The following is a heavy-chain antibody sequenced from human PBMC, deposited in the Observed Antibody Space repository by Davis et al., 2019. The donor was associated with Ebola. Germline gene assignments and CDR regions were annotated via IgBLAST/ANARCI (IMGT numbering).Heavy chain of an antibody. CDR1: GFTFSSYA. CDR2: ISGSGGST. Sequence: GESLKISCAASGFTFSSYAMSWVRQAPGKGLEWVSAISGSGGSTDYADSVKGRFTISRDNSKNTLYLQMNSLRAEDTAVYYCARDYYGSGSYPLNWFDPWGQGTLVTVSS. J-gene: IGHJ5*02. CDR3: ARDYYGSGSYPLNWFDP. V-gene: IGHV3-23*01. D-gene: IGHD3-10*01.